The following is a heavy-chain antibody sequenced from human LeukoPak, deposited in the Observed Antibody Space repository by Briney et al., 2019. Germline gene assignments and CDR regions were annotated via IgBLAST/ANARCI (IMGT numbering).Heavy chain of an antibody. CDR1: GGSFSGYY. CDR2: INHSGST. J-gene: IGHJ4*02. V-gene: IGHV4-34*01. Sequence: PSETLSLTCAVYGGSFSGYYWSWIRQPPGKGLEWIGEINHSGSTNYNPSLKSRVTISVDTSKNQFSLKLSSVTAADTAVYYCARGRGYDPVVFYFDSWGQGTAVIVSS. CDR3: ARGRGYDPVVFYFDS. D-gene: IGHD2-15*01.